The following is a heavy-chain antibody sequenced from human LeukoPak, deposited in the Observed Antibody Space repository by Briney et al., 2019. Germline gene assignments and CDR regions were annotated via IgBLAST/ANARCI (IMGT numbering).Heavy chain of an antibody. D-gene: IGHD6-19*01. V-gene: IGHV3-23*01. CDR2: IGGDSVST. CDR1: GFTFSSYA. Sequence: GGSLRLSCAASGFTFSSYALSWVRQAPGKGLEGVSAIGGDSVSTYYADSLKGRFTISRDNSKNTVYLQMNSLRADDSAIYYCAKDWDSSGWYLGFDYWGQGTLVTVSS. CDR3: AKDWDSSGWYLGFDY. J-gene: IGHJ4*02.